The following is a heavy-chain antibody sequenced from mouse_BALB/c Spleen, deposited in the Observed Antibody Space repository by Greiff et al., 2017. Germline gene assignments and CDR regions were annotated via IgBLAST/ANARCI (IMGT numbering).Heavy chain of an antibody. J-gene: IGHJ2*01. CDR1: GFTFSSYA. CDR2: ISSGGST. V-gene: IGHV5-6-5*01. D-gene: IGHD1-2*01. CDR3: ARGSGYGYYFDY. Sequence: EVQVVESGGGLVKPGGSLKLSCAASGFTFSSYAMSWVRQTPEKRLEWVASISSGGSTYYPDSVKGRFTISRDNARNILYLQMSSLRSEDTAMYYCARGSGYGYYFDYWGQGTTLTVSS.